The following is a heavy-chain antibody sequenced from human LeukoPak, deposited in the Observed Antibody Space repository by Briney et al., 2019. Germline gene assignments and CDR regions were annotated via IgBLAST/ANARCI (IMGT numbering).Heavy chain of an antibody. J-gene: IGHJ6*04. Sequence: KPGESLRLSCAASGFTFSSYSMNWVRQAPGKGLEWVSSISSSSSYIYYADSVKGRFTISRDNAKNSLYLQMNSLRAEDTAVYYCAELGITMIGGVWGKGTTVTISS. CDR1: GFTFSSYS. CDR3: AELGITMIGGV. D-gene: IGHD3-10*02. CDR2: ISSSSSYI. V-gene: IGHV3-21*01.